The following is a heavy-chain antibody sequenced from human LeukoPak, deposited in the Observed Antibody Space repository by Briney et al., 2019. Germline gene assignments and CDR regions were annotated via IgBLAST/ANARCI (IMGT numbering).Heavy chain of an antibody. CDR3: AKGSYSGSYYGMDV. Sequence: GGSLRLSCAASGFTFSSYAMSWVRQAPGKGLEWVSAISGSGGSTYYADSVKGRFTISRGNSKNTLYLQMNSLRAEDTAVYYCAKGSYSGSYYGMDVWGQGTTVTVSS. J-gene: IGHJ6*02. D-gene: IGHD1-26*01. CDR2: ISGSGGST. V-gene: IGHV3-23*01. CDR1: GFTFSSYA.